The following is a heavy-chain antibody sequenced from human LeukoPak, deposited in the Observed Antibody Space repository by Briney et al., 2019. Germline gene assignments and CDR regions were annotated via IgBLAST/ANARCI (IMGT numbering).Heavy chain of an antibody. CDR3: ARDGTRVRGVIHYYYYYMDV. V-gene: IGHV1-2*02. Sequence: EASVKVSCKASGYTFTDYYMHWVRQAPGQGLEWMGWIVPNSGGTHYAQKFQGRVTMTRDTSISTVYMELSSLRSDDTAVYSCARDGTRVRGVIHYYYYYMDVWGKGTTVTVSS. CDR1: GYTFTDYY. CDR2: IVPNSGGT. J-gene: IGHJ6*03. D-gene: IGHD3-10*01.